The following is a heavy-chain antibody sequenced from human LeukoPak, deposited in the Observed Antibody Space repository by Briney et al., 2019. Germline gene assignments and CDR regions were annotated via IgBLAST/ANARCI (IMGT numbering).Heavy chain of an antibody. Sequence: GGSLRLSCAASGFTFSSYTMNWVRQAPGKGLEWVSSISSSSSYIYYADSVKGRFTISRDNAKDSVYLQMNSLRAEDTAVYFCARRGVGRGSGWTGFDYWGQGTLVTVSS. CDR3: ARRGVGRGSGWTGFDY. J-gene: IGHJ4*02. V-gene: IGHV3-21*01. D-gene: IGHD6-19*01. CDR2: ISSSSSYI. CDR1: GFTFSSYT.